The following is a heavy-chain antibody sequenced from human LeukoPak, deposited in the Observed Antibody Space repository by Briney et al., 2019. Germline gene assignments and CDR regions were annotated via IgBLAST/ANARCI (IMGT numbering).Heavy chain of an antibody. J-gene: IGHJ4*02. Sequence: GASVKVSCKASGYTFTAYYIHWLRQAPGQGLEWIGWINPNSGDTNYAQKFQGRVTMTRDTSISTAYMELRRLRSDDTAVYYCARPNSGSAVALTSFDYWGQGTLVTVSS. CDR2: INPNSGDT. CDR1: GYTFTAYY. V-gene: IGHV1-2*02. D-gene: IGHD5-12*01. CDR3: ARPNSGSAVALTSFDY.